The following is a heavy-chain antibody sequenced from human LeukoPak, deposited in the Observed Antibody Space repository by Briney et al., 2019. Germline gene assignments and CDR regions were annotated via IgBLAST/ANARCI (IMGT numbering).Heavy chain of an antibody. Sequence: SETLSLTCAVYGGSFSGYYWSWIRQPPGKGLEWIGGINHSGSTNYNPSLKSRVTISVDTSKNQFSLKLSSVTAADTAVYYCARGFRAARSWFDPWGQGTLVTVSS. V-gene: IGHV4-34*01. D-gene: IGHD2-15*01. J-gene: IGHJ5*02. CDR1: GGSFSGYY. CDR3: ARGFRAARSWFDP. CDR2: INHSGST.